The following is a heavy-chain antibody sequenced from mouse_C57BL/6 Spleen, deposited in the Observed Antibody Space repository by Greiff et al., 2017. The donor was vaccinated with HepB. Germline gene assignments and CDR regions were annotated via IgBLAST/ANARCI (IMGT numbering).Heavy chain of an antibody. J-gene: IGHJ3*01. V-gene: IGHV1-80*01. D-gene: IGHD2-1*01. CDR3: ARGAALYGNYEAWFAY. CDR1: GYAFSSYW. Sequence: QVQLKESGAELVKPGASVKISCKASGYAFSSYWMNWVKQRPGKGLEWIGQIYPGDGDTNYNGKFKGKATLTADKSSSTAYMQLSSLTSEDSAVYFCARGAALYGNYEAWFAYWGQGTLVTVSA. CDR2: IYPGDGDT.